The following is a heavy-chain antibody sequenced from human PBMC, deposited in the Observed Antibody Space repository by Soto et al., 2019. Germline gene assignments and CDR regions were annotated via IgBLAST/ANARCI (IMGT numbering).Heavy chain of an antibody. D-gene: IGHD2-2*02. CDR2: IIPIFGTA. CDR3: ARDLRHPYCSSTSCYKGFDY. J-gene: IGHJ4*02. Sequence: ASVKVSCKASGGTFSSYAISWVRQAPGQGLEWMGGIIPIFGTANYAQKFQGRVTITADESTSTAYMELSSLRSEDTAVYYCARDLRHPYCSSTSCYKGFDYWGQGTLVTVSS. V-gene: IGHV1-69*13. CDR1: GGTFSSYA.